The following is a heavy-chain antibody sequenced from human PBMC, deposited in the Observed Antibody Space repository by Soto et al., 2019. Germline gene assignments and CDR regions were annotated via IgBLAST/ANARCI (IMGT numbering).Heavy chain of an antibody. CDR3: AKDRRAAADLNWFDP. CDR1: GFTFSTYA. D-gene: IGHD6-13*01. V-gene: IGHV3-30*18. J-gene: IGHJ5*02. Sequence: GGSLRLSCAASGFTFSTYAMNWVRQAPGKGLEWVAVITDSGSSKYYADSVKGRFTISRDNSKNTLYLQMNSLRAEDTAVYYCAKDRRAAADLNWFDPWGQGTLVTVSS. CDR2: ITDSGSSK.